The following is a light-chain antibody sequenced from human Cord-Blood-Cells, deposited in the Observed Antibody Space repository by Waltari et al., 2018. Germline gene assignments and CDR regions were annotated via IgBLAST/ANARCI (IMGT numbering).Light chain of an antibody. CDR3: SSYTSSSTYV. V-gene: IGLV2-14*01. J-gene: IGLJ1*01. CDR2: DVS. Sequence: QSALTQPASVSGSPGQSITISCTGTSSDVGGYNHVSWYQQNPGKAPKLMIYDVSKRPSGVSNRFSGSKSGNTASLTISGLQAEDEADYYCSSYTSSSTYVFGTGTKVTVL. CDR1: SSDVGGYNH.